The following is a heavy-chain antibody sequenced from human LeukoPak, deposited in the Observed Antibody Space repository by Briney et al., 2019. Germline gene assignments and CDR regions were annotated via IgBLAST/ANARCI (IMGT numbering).Heavy chain of an antibody. CDR2: IYYSGST. J-gene: IGHJ4*02. V-gene: IGHV4-39*01. Sequence: SETLSLTCTVSGGSISSSSYYWGWIRQPPGKGLEWIGSIYYSGSTYYNPSLKSRVTIFVDTSKNQFSLKLSSVTAADTAVYYCARHLRLVGATTSFDYWGQGTLVTVSS. CDR3: ARHLRLVGATTSFDY. CDR1: GGSISSSSYY. D-gene: IGHD1-26*01.